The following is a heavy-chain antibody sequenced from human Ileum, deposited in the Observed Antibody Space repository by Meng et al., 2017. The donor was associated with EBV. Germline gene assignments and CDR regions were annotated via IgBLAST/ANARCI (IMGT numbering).Heavy chain of an antibody. J-gene: IGHJ4*02. CDR1: GGSISSSIW. V-gene: IGHV4-4*02. Sequence: VQLPDPCPERVYASETWSLTSAVSGGSISSSIWWSWFRQPPGKGLEWIGDIYHSGSTNYNPSLKSRVTISVDKSKNQFSLNLSSVTAADTAVYYCARVGQWLPIDYWGQGTLVTVSS. CDR2: IYHSGST. CDR3: ARVGQWLPIDY. D-gene: IGHD6-19*01.